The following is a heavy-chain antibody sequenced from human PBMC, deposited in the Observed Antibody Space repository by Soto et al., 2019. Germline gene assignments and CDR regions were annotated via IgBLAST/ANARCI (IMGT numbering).Heavy chain of an antibody. J-gene: IGHJ3*02. D-gene: IGHD3-3*01. CDR3: ARQIGDAPFDI. Sequence: KASETLSLTCTVSGGSISTYYWNWIRLSPGKGLEWIGYIYRTGSTHYNPSLNGRVAISLDTSRKRFSLKLNSVTAADTAVFFCARQIGDAPFDIWGQGTMVTVSS. CDR1: GGSISTYY. V-gene: IGHV4-4*09. CDR2: IYRTGST.